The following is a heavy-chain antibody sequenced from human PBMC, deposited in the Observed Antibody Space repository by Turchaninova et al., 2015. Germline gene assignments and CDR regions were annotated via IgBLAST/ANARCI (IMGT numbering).Heavy chain of an antibody. CDR2: ISYSGST. D-gene: IGHD1-1*01. CDR1: GGSISSSSNY. V-gene: IGHV4-39*07. J-gene: IGHJ4*02. CDR3: AKVPGEDY. Sequence: QLQLQESGPGLVKPSETLSLTCTVSGGSISSSSNYWGVLRQPPGEGLEYIGSISYSGSTYYNPSLKSRVTLSVDTSKNQFSLKLSSVTAADTAVYYCAKVPGEDYWGQGTLVTVSS.